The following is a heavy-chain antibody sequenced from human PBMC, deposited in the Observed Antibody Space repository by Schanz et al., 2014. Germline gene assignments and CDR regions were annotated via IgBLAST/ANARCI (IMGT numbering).Heavy chain of an antibody. Sequence: VQLLQFGGGVVQPGRSLRLSCAASGFTFSSYAMHWVRQAPGKGLEWVSSISSSGSYIHYADSVKGRFTISRDNSKNTLYLQMNTLRAEDTAVYYCARDRGYCSGGSCLTFDYWGQGTLXTVSS. J-gene: IGHJ4*02. CDR1: GFTFSSYA. V-gene: IGHV3-21*01. CDR2: ISSSGSYI. D-gene: IGHD2-15*01. CDR3: ARDRGYCSGGSCLTFDY.